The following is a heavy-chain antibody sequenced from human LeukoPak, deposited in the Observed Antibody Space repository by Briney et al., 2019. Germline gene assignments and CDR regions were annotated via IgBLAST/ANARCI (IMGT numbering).Heavy chain of an antibody. V-gene: IGHV4-59*08. D-gene: IGHD2-21*01. J-gene: IGHJ3*02. CDR2: INYSGST. Sequence: YPSQTLSLTCTVSGGSMNSYFWGWVRQPPGKGLEWLAYINYSGSTNYNPSLKSRLTISEDTSKTQFSLKLSSVTAADTAVYYCARSVETIQSLGAFDIWGQGTMVTVSS. CDR3: ARSVETIQSLGAFDI. CDR1: GGSMNSYF.